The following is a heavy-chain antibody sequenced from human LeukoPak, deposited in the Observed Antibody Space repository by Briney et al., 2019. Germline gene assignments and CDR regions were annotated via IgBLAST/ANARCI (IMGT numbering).Heavy chain of an antibody. V-gene: IGHV4-59*01. Sequence: SETLSLTCAVYGGSFSGYYWSWIRQPPGKGLEWIGYIYYSGSTNYNPSLKSRVTISVDTSKNQFSLKLSSVTAADTAVYYCARDSGSYKGWFDPWGQGTLVTVSS. CDR1: GGSFSGYY. CDR2: IYYSGST. D-gene: IGHD1-26*01. CDR3: ARDSGSYKGWFDP. J-gene: IGHJ5*02.